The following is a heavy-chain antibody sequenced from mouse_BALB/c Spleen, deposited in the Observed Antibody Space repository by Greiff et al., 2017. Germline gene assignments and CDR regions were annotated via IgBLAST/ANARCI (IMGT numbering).Heavy chain of an antibody. CDR2: INPYNDGT. J-gene: IGHJ3*01. D-gene: IGHD1-1*01. Sequence: VQLKESGPELVKPGASVKMSCKASGYTFTSYVMHWVKQKPGQGLEWIGYINPYNDGTKYNEKFKGKATLTSDKSSSTAYMELSSLTSEDSAVYYCARHGSSPWFAYWGQGTLVTVSA. V-gene: IGHV1-14*01. CDR1: GYTFTSYV. CDR3: ARHGSSPWFAY.